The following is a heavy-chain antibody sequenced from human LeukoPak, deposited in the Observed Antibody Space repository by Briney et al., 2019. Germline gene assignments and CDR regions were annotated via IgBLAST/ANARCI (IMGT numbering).Heavy chain of an antibody. CDR1: GYTFTSYG. V-gene: IGHV1-18*01. CDR3: ATLYYNNSGPEYY. J-gene: IGHJ4*02. D-gene: IGHD3-22*01. Sequence: AAVKVSCKSAGYTFTSYGISWVRQAPGQGLEWVGWISAYSGNTNYSQKLQGRVSITTDRSTSTAYMELRMLRSDDTAVYYCATLYYNNSGPEYYWGQGTLVTVSS. CDR2: ISAYSGNT.